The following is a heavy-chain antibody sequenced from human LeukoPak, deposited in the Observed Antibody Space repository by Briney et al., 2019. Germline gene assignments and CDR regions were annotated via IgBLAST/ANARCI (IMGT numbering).Heavy chain of an antibody. D-gene: IGHD4-17*01. CDR2: ISYDERNK. Sequence: PGGSLRLSCAASGFSFSSYAMNWARQAPGKGLEWVAVISYDERNKFYADSVKGRFTISRDNSKNTVYLQMYSLRAGDTAMYYCARPLLPYGDDDWYFGLWGRGTLVTVSS. V-gene: IGHV3-30*04. J-gene: IGHJ2*01. CDR3: ARPLLPYGDDDWYFGL. CDR1: GFSFSSYA.